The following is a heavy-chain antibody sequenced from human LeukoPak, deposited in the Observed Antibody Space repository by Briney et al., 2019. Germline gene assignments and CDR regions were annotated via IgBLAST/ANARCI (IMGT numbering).Heavy chain of an antibody. V-gene: IGHV4-30-4*01. CDR1: GGSISSGDYY. D-gene: IGHD2-15*01. CDR2: IYYSGST. J-gene: IGHJ4*02. Sequence: SETLSLTCTVSGGSISSGDYYWSWIRQPPGKGLEWIGYIYYSGSTYYNPSLKSRVTISVDTSMNQFSLKLSPVTAADTAVYYCARVSVGYCSGGSCYSHYFDYWGQGTLVTVSS. CDR3: ARVSVGYCSGGSCYSHYFDY.